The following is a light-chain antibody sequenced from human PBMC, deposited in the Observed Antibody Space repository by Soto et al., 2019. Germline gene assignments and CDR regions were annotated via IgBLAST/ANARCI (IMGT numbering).Light chain of an antibody. Sequence: EILLTQSPATPSFSPGGRATLSCRASQSVSSYLAWYQQKPGQDPRLLIYDESNRATGIPARLSGSGSGTDFTLTISSLEPEDFAVYYCQQRSNWPTFGQGTRLEIK. CDR3: QQRSNWPT. V-gene: IGKV3-11*01. J-gene: IGKJ5*01. CDR1: QSVSSY. CDR2: DES.